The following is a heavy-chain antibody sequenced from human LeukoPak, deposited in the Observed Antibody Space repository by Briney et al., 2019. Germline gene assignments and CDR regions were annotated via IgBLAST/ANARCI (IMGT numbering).Heavy chain of an antibody. CDR3: ARCDHSYDILTGYFYYYYMDV. V-gene: IGHV1-18*04. D-gene: IGHD3-9*01. CDR2: IRAYNGNT. CDR1: RYTFTGYY. Sequence: GASVKVSCKTSRYTFTGYYMHWVRQAPGQGLEWMGWIRAYNGNTNYAQKLQGRVTMTTDTSTSTAYMELRSLRSDDTAVYYCARCDHSYDILTGYFYYYYMDVWGKGTTVTVSS. J-gene: IGHJ6*03.